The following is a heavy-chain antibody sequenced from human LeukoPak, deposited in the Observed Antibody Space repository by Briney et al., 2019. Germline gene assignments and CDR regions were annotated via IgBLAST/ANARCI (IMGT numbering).Heavy chain of an antibody. Sequence: GASVKVSCKASGYTFTSYDINWVRQATGQGFEWIGWINPDNGATDSAQKFQGRVTMTRDTSINTIYMDLSNLRSDDTAVYYCAGLIAQWLAYFDYWGQGTLVTVSS. CDR2: INPDNGAT. D-gene: IGHD6-19*01. V-gene: IGHV1-2*02. J-gene: IGHJ4*02. CDR3: AGLIAQWLAYFDY. CDR1: GYTFTSYD.